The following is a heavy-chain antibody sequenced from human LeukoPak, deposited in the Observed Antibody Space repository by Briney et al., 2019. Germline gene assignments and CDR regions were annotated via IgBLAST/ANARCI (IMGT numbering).Heavy chain of an antibody. V-gene: IGHV4-61*01. CDR1: DYSISSIYY. CDR3: ARVGDYCFDY. Sequence: PSETLSLTCAVSDYSISSIYYWGWIRQPPGKGLEWIGYIYYSGSTNYNPSLKSRVTILIDTSKNQFSLKLSSVTAADTAVYYCARVGDYCFDYWGQGTLVTVSS. CDR2: IYYSGST. D-gene: IGHD2-21*02. J-gene: IGHJ4*02.